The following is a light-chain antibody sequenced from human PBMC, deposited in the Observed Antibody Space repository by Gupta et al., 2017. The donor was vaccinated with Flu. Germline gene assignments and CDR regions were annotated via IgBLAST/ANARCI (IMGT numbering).Light chain of an antibody. V-gene: IGKV3-20*01. Sequence: IVLTQSPGTLPLSPGERATLSCRASQSFTSGFLAWYQQKPGQAPRLLIYGASSRATGIPDRFSGIGSGTDFILTISRLEPEDFATYYCHQYHTSPPWTFGQGTKVEVK. J-gene: IGKJ1*01. CDR3: HQYHTSPPWT. CDR1: QSFTSGF. CDR2: GAS.